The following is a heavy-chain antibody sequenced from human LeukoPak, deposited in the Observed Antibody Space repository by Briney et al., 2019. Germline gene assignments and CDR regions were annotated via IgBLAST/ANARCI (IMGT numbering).Heavy chain of an antibody. V-gene: IGHV4-39*07. Sequence: SETLSLTCTVSGGSISSSSYYWGWIRQPPGKGLEWIGSIYYSGSTYYNPSLKSRVTISVGTSKNQFSLKLSSVTAADTAVYYCATVEAYDSSGYSFDYWGQGTLVTVSS. J-gene: IGHJ4*02. CDR1: GGSISSSSYY. CDR3: ATVEAYDSSGYSFDY. D-gene: IGHD3-22*01. CDR2: IYYSGST.